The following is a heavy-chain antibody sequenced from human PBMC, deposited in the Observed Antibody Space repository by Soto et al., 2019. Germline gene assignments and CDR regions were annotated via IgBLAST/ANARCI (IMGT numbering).Heavy chain of an antibody. Sequence: QVQLVESGGGVVQPGRSLRLSCAASGFTFSSYAMHWVRQAPGKGLEWVAVISYDGRNKYYADSVKGRFTISRDNSKNTLYLQMNSLRAEDTAVYYCARAAYYYDSGNWCDPWGQGTLVTVSS. CDR3: ARAAYYYDSGNWCDP. D-gene: IGHD3-22*01. CDR1: GFTFSSYA. CDR2: ISYDGRNK. J-gene: IGHJ5*02. V-gene: IGHV3-30-3*01.